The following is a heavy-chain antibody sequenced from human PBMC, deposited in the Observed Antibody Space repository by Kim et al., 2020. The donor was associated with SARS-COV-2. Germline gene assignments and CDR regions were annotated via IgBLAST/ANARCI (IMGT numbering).Heavy chain of an antibody. J-gene: IGHJ3*02. CDR2: INHSGST. V-gene: IGHV4-34*01. Sequence: SETLSLTCAVYGGSFSGYYWSWIRQPPGKGLEWIGEINHSGSTNYNPSLKSRVTISVDTSKNQFSLKLSSVTAADTAVYYCARGPRNLWLRLGAFDIWGQGTMVTVSS. CDR3: ARGPRNLWLRLGAFDI. D-gene: IGHD3-16*01. CDR1: GGSFSGYY.